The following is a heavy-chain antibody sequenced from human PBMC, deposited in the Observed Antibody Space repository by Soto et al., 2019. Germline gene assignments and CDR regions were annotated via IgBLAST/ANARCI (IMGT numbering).Heavy chain of an antibody. J-gene: IGHJ4*02. CDR2: SYSGGNT. Sequence: EVQLVESGGGLIQPGGSLRLSCAASGISVSSNYMTWVRQAPGKGLECVSVSYSGGNTYYADSVKGRFTISRDNARNTLYLEMHSLRAEDTALYYCTRDIGGKGAYWGPGTLVTVSS. D-gene: IGHD3-10*01. V-gene: IGHV3-53*01. CDR3: TRDIGGKGAY. CDR1: GISVSSNY.